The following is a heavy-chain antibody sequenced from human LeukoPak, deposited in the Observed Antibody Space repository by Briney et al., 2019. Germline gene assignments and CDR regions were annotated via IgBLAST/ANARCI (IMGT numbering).Heavy chain of an antibody. D-gene: IGHD3-22*01. CDR3: ARSIGSYYTMDV. J-gene: IGHJ6*02. Sequence: GGSLGLSCVACGFTFSDYYMNWIRQAPGRGLEWVSYISGSGSDFYYADSVKGRFTISRDNAKNSLYLQMNSLRAEDTAVYYCARSIGSYYTMDVWGQGTTVTVSS. CDR1: GFTFSDYY. CDR2: ISGSGSDF. V-gene: IGHV3-11*01.